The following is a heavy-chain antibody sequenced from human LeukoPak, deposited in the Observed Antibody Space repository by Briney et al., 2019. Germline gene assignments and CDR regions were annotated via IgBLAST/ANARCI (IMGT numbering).Heavy chain of an antibody. V-gene: IGHV1-2*02. CDR1: GYTFTGYY. J-gene: IGHJ6*03. D-gene: IGHD6-13*01. CDR3: ARNEKTPQQLATLYYYYYMDV. Sequence: ASVKVSCKASGYTFTGYYMRWVRQAPGQGLEWMGWINPNSGGTNYAQKFQGRVTMTRDTSISTAYMELSRLRSDDTAVYYCARNEKTPQQLATLYYYYYMDVWGKGTTVTVSS. CDR2: INPNSGGT.